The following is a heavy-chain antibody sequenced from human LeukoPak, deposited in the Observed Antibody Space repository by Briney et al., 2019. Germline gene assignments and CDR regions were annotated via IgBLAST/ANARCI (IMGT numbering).Heavy chain of an antibody. V-gene: IGHV3-11*03. D-gene: IGHD3-22*01. CDR2: ISSSGTYT. J-gene: IGHJ4*02. CDR3: ASGTDSYDSGGFFREPFFAY. Sequence: GGSLRLSCAASGFSFSDHYMSWVRQAPGKGLEWISYISSSGTYTTYTDSVKGRFTVSRDSAKKSLYLQMNNLRAEDTAVYYCASGTDSYDSGGFFREPFFAYWGQGTLVSVSP. CDR1: GFSFSDHY.